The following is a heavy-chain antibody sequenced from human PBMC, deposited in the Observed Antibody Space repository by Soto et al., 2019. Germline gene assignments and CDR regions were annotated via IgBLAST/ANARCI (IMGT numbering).Heavy chain of an antibody. CDR1: GGSVSSGSYY. J-gene: IGHJ4*02. Sequence: PSETLSLTCTVSGGSVSSGSYYWSWIRQPPGKGLEWIGYIYYSGSTNYNPSLKSRVTISVDTSKNQFSLKLSSVTAADTAVYYCAGPSGPMTAIDYWGQGTLVTVS. V-gene: IGHV4-61*01. CDR3: AGPSGPMTAIDY. D-gene: IGHD2-21*02. CDR2: IYYSGST.